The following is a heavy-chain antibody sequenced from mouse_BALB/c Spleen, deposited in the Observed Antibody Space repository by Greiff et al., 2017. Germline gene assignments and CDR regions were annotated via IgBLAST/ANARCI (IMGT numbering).Heavy chain of an antibody. CDR1: GFTFSSYA. J-gene: IGHJ2*01. CDR2: ISSGGST. CDR3: ARGGYGYFDY. D-gene: IGHD1-1*02. Sequence: EVQLQQSGGGLVKPGGSLKLSCAASGFTFSSYAMSWVRQTPEKRLEWVASISSGGSTYYPDSVKGRFTISRDNARNILYLQMSSLRSEDTAMYYCARGGYGYFDYWGQGTTLTVSS. V-gene: IGHV5-6-5*01.